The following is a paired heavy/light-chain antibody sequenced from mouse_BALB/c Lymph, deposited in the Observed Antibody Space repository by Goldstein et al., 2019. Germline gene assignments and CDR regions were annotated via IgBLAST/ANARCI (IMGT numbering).Light chain of an antibody. Sequence: DVVMTQTPLSLPVSLGDQASISCRSSQSLVHSNGNTYLHWYLQKPGQSPKLLIYKVSNRFSGVPDRFSGSGSGTDFTLKISRVEAEDLGVYFCSQSTHVPFTFGSGTKLEIK. V-gene: IGKV1-110*01. CDR1: QSLVHSNGNTY. CDR3: SQSTHVPFT. CDR2: KVS. J-gene: IGKJ4*01.
Heavy chain of an antibody. D-gene: IGHD4-1*01. Sequence: EVQLVESGGGLVKPGGSLKLSCAASGFTFSDYYMYWVRQTPEKRLEWVATISDGGSYTYYPDSVKGRFTISRDNAKNNLYLQMSSLKSEDTAMYYCATELGRGWFAYWGQGTLVTVSA. CDR3: ATELGRGWFAY. V-gene: IGHV5-4*02. CDR1: GFTFSDYY. CDR2: ISDGGSYT. J-gene: IGHJ3*01.